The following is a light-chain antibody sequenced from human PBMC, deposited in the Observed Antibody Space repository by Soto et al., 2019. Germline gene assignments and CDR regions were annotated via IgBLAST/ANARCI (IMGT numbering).Light chain of an antibody. CDR3: GTWDSSLSAWV. CDR2: DNN. Sequence: QSVLTQPPSVSAAPGQKVTISCSGSSSNIGNNYVSWYQQLPGTAPKLLIYDNNKRPSGIPDRFSGSKSGTSATLGITGLQTGDEADYYCGTWDSSLSAWVFGGGTKVTVI. V-gene: IGLV1-51*01. J-gene: IGLJ3*02. CDR1: SSNIGNNY.